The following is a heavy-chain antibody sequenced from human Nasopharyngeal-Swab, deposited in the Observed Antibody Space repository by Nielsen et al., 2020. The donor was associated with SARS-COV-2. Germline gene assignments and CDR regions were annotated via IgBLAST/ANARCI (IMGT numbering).Heavy chain of an antibody. CDR3: ARDRGYSGYDSSPYYYYGMDV. D-gene: IGHD5-12*01. J-gene: IGHJ6*02. V-gene: IGHV1-18*01. CDR2: ISAYNGNT. Sequence: WVRQAPGQGLEWMGWISAYNGNTNYAQKLQGRVTMTTDTSTSTAYMELRSLRSDDTAVYYCARDRGYSGYDSSPYYYYGMDVWGQGTTVTSP.